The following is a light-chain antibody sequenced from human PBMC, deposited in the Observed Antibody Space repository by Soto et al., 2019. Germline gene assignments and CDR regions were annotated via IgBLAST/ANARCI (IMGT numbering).Light chain of an antibody. Sequence: QSALTQPAFVSGSPGQSITISCTGTSRDVGGYSYVSWYQQHPGKAPKLMIYDVNNRPSGVSDRFSGSESGNTASLTISGLQAEDESDYYCSSFTSYSTLVFGGGTKLTVL. CDR3: SSFTSYSTLV. CDR1: SRDVGGYSY. J-gene: IGLJ2*01. V-gene: IGLV2-14*03. CDR2: DVN.